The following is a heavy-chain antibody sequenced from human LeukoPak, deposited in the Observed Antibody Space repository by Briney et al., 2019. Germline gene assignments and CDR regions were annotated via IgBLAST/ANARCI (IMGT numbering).Heavy chain of an antibody. V-gene: IGHV3-23*01. CDR1: GFIFSSSG. CDR2: ISASGGMT. CDR3: AKDRSIGTYYTFDH. Sequence: PGGSLRLSCAASGFIFSSSGMSWVRQAPGKGLEWVSSISASGGMTYYADSVKGRFTVSRDNSKNSLYLQMNSLTAADTAVYYCAKDRSIGTYYTFDHWGQGTLVTVSS. D-gene: IGHD1-26*01. J-gene: IGHJ4*02.